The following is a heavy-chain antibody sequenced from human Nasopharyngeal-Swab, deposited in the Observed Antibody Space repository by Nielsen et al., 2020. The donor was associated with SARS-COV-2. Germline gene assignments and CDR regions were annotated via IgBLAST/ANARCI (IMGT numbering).Heavy chain of an antibody. D-gene: IGHD6-13*01. V-gene: IGHV2-26*01. CDR1: GFSLSNGRLG. CDR2: IFSHDEK. CDR3: ARTLLAAGGYYYYGMDV. J-gene: IGHJ6*02. Sequence: SGPTLVKPTETLTLTCTVSGFSLSNGRLGVRWIRQPPGKALEWLAHIFSHDEKSYSTSLKSRLTISKDTSKSQVVLTMTNMDPVDTATYSCARTLLAAGGYYYYGMDVWGQGTTVTVSS.